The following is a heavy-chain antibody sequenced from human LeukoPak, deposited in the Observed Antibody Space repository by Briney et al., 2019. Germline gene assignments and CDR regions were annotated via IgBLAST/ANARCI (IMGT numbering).Heavy chain of an antibody. Sequence: ASVKVSCKASGNTFSSYDMHWVRQAPGQGLEWVGVINPSVGSTSYAQKSQGRVTITADESTSTAYMELSSLRSEDTAVYYCARLASGYYFFFDYWGQGTLVTVSS. V-gene: IGHV1-46*01. D-gene: IGHD3-22*01. J-gene: IGHJ4*02. CDR1: GNTFSSYD. CDR2: INPSVGST. CDR3: ARLASGYYFFFDY.